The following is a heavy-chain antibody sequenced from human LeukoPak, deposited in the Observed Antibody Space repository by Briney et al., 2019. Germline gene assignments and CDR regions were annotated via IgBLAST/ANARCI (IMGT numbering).Heavy chain of an antibody. D-gene: IGHD3-10*01. CDR2: IYSGGST. J-gene: IGHJ3*02. V-gene: IGHV3-66*01. CDR1: GFTVSNNY. CDR3: ARERYGSGSSDAFDI. Sequence: QPGGSLRLSCAAPGFTVSNNYMSWVRQAPGKGLEWVSVIYSGGSTYYADSVKGRFTISRDNSKNTLYLQMNSLRAEDTAVYYCARERYGSGSSDAFDIWGQGTMVTVSS.